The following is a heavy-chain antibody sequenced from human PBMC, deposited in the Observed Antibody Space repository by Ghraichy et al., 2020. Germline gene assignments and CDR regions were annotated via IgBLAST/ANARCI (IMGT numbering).Heavy chain of an antibody. V-gene: IGHV4-59*01. CDR1: GGSISGDY. CDR2: IYYRGSI. J-gene: IGHJ4*02. D-gene: IGHD3-22*01. CDR3: ARGRRGGFYYYFDY. Sequence: GSLRLTCTVSGGSISGDYWSWIRQPPGKGLEWIGYIYYRGSINYNPSLKGRVTISVDTSKNQFSLKLSSVTAADTAVYYCARGRRGGFYYYFDYWGQGTLVTVSS.